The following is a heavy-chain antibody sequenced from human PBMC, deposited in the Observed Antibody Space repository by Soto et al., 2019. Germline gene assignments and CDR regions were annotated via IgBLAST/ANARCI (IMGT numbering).Heavy chain of an antibody. CDR3: ARSEVVVIRLDY. D-gene: IGHD3-22*01. V-gene: IGHV4-31*03. Sequence: PSETLSLTCNGSGGSISRGGYLWSWIRQHPGKGLEWIGFISYNGRTSYNPSLKSRVTISADTSKNQISLELNSVTAADTAVYYCARSEVVVIRLDYWGQGTPVTVSS. J-gene: IGHJ4*02. CDR2: ISYNGRT. CDR1: GGSISRGGYL.